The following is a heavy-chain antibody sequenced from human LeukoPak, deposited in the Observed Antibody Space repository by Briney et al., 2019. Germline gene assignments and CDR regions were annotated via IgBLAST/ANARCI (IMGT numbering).Heavy chain of an antibody. V-gene: IGHV4-4*07. J-gene: IGHJ4*02. D-gene: IGHD3-16*02. CDR3: ARGYDYVWGSYRFYFDY. CDR1: GGSISSYY. Sequence: SETLSLTCTVSGGSISSYYWSWIRQPAGKGLEWIGRIYTSGSTNYNPSLKSRVTMSVDTSKNQFSLKLSSVTAAGTAVYYCARGYDYVWGSYRFYFDYWGQGTLVTVSS. CDR2: IYTSGST.